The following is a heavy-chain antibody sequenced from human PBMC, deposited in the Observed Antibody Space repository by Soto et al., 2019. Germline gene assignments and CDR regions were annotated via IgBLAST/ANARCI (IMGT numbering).Heavy chain of an antibody. CDR3: ARVYCSGGSCYHLDY. CDR2: INHSGST. D-gene: IGHD2-15*01. Sequence: SETLSLTCAVYGGSGGSFSGYYWSWIRQPPGKGLEWIGEINHSGSTNYNPSLKSRITINPDTSKNQFSLHLSSVTPEDTAVYYCARVYCSGGSCYHLDYWGQGTLVTVSS. J-gene: IGHJ4*02. CDR1: GGSGGSFSGYY. V-gene: IGHV4-34*01.